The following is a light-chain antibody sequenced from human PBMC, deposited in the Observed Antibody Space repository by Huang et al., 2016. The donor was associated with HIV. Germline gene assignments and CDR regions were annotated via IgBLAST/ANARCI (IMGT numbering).Light chain of an antibody. CDR3: QQYNNWPFT. Sequence: EIVMTQSPATLSVSPGERATLSCRASQSVSSNLAWYQQKPGQAPRLLIYGASTRATGIPARFSGRGSGTEFTLTISSLQSEDFAVYYCQQYNNWPFTFGPGTRVDIK. V-gene: IGKV3-15*01. CDR2: GAS. J-gene: IGKJ3*01. CDR1: QSVSSN.